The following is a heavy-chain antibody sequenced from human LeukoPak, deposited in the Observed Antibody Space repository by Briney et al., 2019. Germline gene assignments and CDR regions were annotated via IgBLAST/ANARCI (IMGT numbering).Heavy chain of an antibody. V-gene: IGHV3-48*03. J-gene: IGHJ2*01. CDR3: ASAGITIFGVANWYFDL. CDR1: GFTFSSNE. D-gene: IGHD3-3*01. CDR2: INSGGTII. Sequence: GGSLRLSCAASGFTFSSNEMNWVRQAPGKGLEWVSYINSGGTIIYYADSVRGRFTISRDIAKNSLYLQMNSLRAEDTAVYYCASAGITIFGVANWYFDLWGRGTLVTVSS.